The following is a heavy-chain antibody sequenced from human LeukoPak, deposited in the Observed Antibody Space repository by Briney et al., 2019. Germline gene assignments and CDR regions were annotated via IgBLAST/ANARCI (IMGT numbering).Heavy chain of an antibody. CDR1: GLTFSSYD. V-gene: IGHV3-48*03. CDR2: ISNSGNTI. J-gene: IGHJ4*02. D-gene: IGHD2-2*01. CDR3: DTRPRY. Sequence: GGSLRLSCVGSGLTFSSYDMNWVRQAPGKGLEWISYISNSGNTIYYADSVKGRFTISRDNAKNPLYLQMNSLRAEDTAVYYCDTRPRYWGQGTLVTVSS.